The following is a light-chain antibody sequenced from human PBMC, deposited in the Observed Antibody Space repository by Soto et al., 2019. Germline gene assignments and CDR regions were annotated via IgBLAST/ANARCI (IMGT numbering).Light chain of an antibody. J-gene: IGKJ1*01. Sequence: DIQMTQSPSSLSASVGDTVTITCRASQSISLFLNWYQQKPGKAPKLLIYAASSLQSGVPSRFTGNGSGTDFTLTISSRQPEDFATDYCHQTDSSPETFGQGTKVEIK. CDR1: QSISLF. V-gene: IGKV1-39*01. CDR3: HQTDSSPET. CDR2: AAS.